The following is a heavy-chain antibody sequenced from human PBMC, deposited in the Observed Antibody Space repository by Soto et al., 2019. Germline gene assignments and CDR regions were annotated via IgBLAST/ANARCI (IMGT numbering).Heavy chain of an antibody. CDR1: GGSIISSSCY. Sequence: PSVTLSVTCTVSGGSIISSSCYWSWNRQPPGKGLEWIGSIYYSGSTYYNPSLKSRVTISVDTSKNQFSLKLSSVTAADTAVYYCARQGRITMIVVVTGLDYWGQGTLVTVS. J-gene: IGHJ4*02. CDR2: IYYSGST. D-gene: IGHD3-22*01. CDR3: ARQGRITMIVVVTGLDY. V-gene: IGHV4-39*01.